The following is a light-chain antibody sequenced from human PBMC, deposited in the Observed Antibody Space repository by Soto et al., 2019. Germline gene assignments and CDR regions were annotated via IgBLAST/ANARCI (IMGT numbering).Light chain of an antibody. CDR2: GNT. Sequence: QSVLTQPPSVSGAPGQRVTISCTGSSSNIGAGFGVHWYQQLPGIAPKLLIFGNTNRPSAVPARFSGSKSGTSASLAITGLQPEDEADYYCQSFDTSQSSWVFGGGTKLTVL. V-gene: IGLV1-40*01. CDR3: QSFDTSQSSWV. J-gene: IGLJ3*02. CDR1: SSNIGAGFG.